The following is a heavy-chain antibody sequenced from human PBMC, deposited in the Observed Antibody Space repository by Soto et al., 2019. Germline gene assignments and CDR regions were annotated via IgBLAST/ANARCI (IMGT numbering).Heavy chain of an antibody. J-gene: IGHJ6*02. CDR3: ARGGSSSDNGMDV. Sequence: EVQLVESGGGLVQPGGSLRLSCAASGFTFSTYSMNWVRQAPGKGLEWVSYISSRSYTIYYVDSVKGRFTISRDNANNALYLQMNSLRDEDTAVYYCARGGSSSDNGMDVWGPGTTVTVSS. V-gene: IGHV3-48*02. D-gene: IGHD6-6*01. CDR2: ISSRSYTI. CDR1: GFTFSTYS.